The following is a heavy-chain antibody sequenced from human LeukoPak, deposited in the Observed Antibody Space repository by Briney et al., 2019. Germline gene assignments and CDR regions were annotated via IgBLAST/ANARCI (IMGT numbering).Heavy chain of an antibody. CDR2: IYYSGST. D-gene: IGHD4-17*01. Sequence: SETLSLTCTVSGGSISSYYWSWIRQPPGKGLEWIGYIYYSGSTNYNPSLKSRVTISVDTSKNQFSLKLSSVTAADTAVYYCARASDYGDHGDYWGQGTLVTVSS. CDR1: GGSISSYY. CDR3: ARASDYGDHGDY. J-gene: IGHJ4*02. V-gene: IGHV4-59*08.